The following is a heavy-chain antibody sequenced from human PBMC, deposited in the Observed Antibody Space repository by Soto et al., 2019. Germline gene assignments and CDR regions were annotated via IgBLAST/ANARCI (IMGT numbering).Heavy chain of an antibody. CDR2: IYPGDSDT. J-gene: IGHJ4*02. Sequence: PGESLKISCNGSGYSFTGYWICWVRQMPWKGLEWMGIIYPGDSDTRYSPSFQGQVTISADKSISTAYLQWSSLKASDTAMYYCARLGSSSWYPFDYWGQGTLVTVS. D-gene: IGHD6-13*01. CDR1: GYSFTGYW. V-gene: IGHV5-51*01. CDR3: ARLGSSSWYPFDY.